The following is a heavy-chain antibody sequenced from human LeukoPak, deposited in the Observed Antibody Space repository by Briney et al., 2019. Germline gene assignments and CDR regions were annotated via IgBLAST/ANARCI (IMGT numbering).Heavy chain of an antibody. CDR2: ISGSGCNT. V-gene: IGHV3-23*01. Sequence: PGWSLTLSCPACLLSFSRYALLELRQPPGKELDGVSAISGSGCNTYFPHSAKGRFTLSRENSKKTLYPQMNSLKAEDTGVYYCAKDHYDILTGYYFWYDYWGQGTLVTVSS. CDR3: AKDHYDILTGYYFWYDY. J-gene: IGHJ5*01. D-gene: IGHD3-9*01. CDR1: LLSFSRYA.